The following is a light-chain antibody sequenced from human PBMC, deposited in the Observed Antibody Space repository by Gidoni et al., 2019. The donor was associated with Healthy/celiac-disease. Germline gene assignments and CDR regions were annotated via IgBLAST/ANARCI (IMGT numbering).Light chain of an antibody. CDR2: DAS. J-gene: IGKJ4*01. CDR3: QQRSNWLT. CDR1: QSVSSY. Sequence: EIVLTQSPATLSLSPGERATLSCSASQSVSSYLAWYQQKPGQAPRLLIYDASNRATGIPARFSGSGSGTDFTLTISSLEPEDFAVYYCQQRSNWLTFAGGTKVEIK. V-gene: IGKV3-11*01.